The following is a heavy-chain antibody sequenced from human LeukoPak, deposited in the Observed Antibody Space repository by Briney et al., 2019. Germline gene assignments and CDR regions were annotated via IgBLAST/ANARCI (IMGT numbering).Heavy chain of an antibody. D-gene: IGHD3-22*01. J-gene: IGHJ5*02. CDR1: GGTFSSYA. CDR2: IIPIFGTA. Sequence: SVKVSCKASGGTFSSYAISWVRQAPGQGLEWMGRIIPIFGTANYAQKFQGRVTITTDESTSTAYMELSSLRSEDTAVYYCARGDYYDSSGYYRRNWFDPWGQGTLVTVSS. V-gene: IGHV1-69*05. CDR3: ARGDYYDSSGYYRRNWFDP.